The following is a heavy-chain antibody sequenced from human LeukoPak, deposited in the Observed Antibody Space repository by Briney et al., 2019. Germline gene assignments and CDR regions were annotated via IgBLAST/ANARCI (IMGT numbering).Heavy chain of an antibody. D-gene: IGHD4-23*01. Sequence: GGSLRLSCAASGFTLSSCWMNWVRQAPGKGLVWVSRIDSDGSNTRYAESVKDRFTISRDNAKNTLHLQMNSLRAEDTAVYYCARESAGGKVDYWGQGTLVTVSS. V-gene: IGHV3-74*01. CDR1: GFTLSSCW. CDR2: IDSDGSNT. J-gene: IGHJ4*02. CDR3: ARESAGGKVDY.